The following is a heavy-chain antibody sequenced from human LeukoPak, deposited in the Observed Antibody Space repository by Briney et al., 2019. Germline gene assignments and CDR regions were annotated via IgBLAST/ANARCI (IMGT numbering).Heavy chain of an antibody. J-gene: IGHJ3*02. Sequence: ASVKVSCKASGYTFTSYYMHWVRQAPGQGLEWMGIINPSGGSTSYAQKFQGRVTMTRDTSTSTVYMELSSLRSEDTAVYYCARWGCSGGSCYSISPNAFDIWGQGTMVIVSS. CDR3: ARWGCSGGSCYSISPNAFDI. CDR2: INPSGGST. D-gene: IGHD2-15*01. CDR1: GYTFTSYY. V-gene: IGHV1-46*01.